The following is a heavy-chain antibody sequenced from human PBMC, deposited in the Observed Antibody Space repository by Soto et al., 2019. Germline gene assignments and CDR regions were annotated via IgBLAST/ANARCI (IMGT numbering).Heavy chain of an antibody. V-gene: IGHV3-33*01. CDR3: AGGDYGDYVPN. J-gene: IGHJ4*02. CDR1: GFTFSSYG. D-gene: IGHD4-17*01. Sequence: QVQLVESGGGVVQPGRSLRLSCAASGFTFSSYGMHWVRQAPGKGLEWVAVIWYDGSNKYYADSVKGRFTISRDNSKNTLYLQMNSLRAEDTAVYYCAGGDYGDYVPNWGQGTLVTVSS. CDR2: IWYDGSNK.